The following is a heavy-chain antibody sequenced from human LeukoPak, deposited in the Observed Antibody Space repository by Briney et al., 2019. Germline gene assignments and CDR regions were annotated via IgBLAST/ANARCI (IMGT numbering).Heavy chain of an antibody. D-gene: IGHD2-21*01. CDR3: ARDTSYSGGAGSWFDP. J-gene: IGHJ5*02. CDR2: ISSSGST. Sequence: SETLSLTCTVSGDSISSGDYYWSWIRQPAGKGLEWIGRISSSGSTNYNPSLKSRVTISVDTSKNQFSLKLSSVTAADTAVYYCARDTSYSGGAGSWFDPWGQGTLVTVSS. CDR1: GDSISSGDYY. V-gene: IGHV4-61*02.